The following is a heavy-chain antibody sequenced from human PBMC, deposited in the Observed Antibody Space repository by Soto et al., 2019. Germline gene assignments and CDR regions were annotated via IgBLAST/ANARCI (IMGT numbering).Heavy chain of an antibody. J-gene: IGHJ6*03. V-gene: IGHV3-11*01. Sequence: GGSLRLSCAASGFTFSDYYMSWIRQAPGKGLEWVSYISSSGSTIYYADSGKGRFTISRDNAKNSLYLQMNSLRAEDTAVYYCARDQYSSSSYYMDVWGKGTTVTVSS. CDR1: GFTFSDYY. CDR3: ARDQYSSSSYYMDV. CDR2: ISSSGSTI. D-gene: IGHD6-13*01.